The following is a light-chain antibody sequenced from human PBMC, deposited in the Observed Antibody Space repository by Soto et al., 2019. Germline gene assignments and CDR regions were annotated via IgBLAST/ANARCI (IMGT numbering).Light chain of an antibody. J-gene: IGLJ1*01. CDR1: NIDFGTYNL. Sequence: QSALTQPASVSGSRGQSLTIPCAGTNIDFGTYNLVSWYQHHPGKAPKLIIYEVSKRPSGVSYRFSGSKSGNTASLTISGLQAEDDADYYCPYASSGLFVFGTGTKLTVL. CDR3: CPYASSGLFV. CDR2: EVS. V-gene: IGLV2-23*02.